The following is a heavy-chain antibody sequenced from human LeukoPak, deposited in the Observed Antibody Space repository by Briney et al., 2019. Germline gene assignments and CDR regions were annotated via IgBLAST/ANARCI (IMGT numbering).Heavy chain of an antibody. V-gene: IGHV3-21*01. J-gene: IGHJ4*02. D-gene: IGHD2-21*01. CDR2: ISSSSSYI. CDR1: GFTFSSYS. CDR3: VRALSGSEDY. Sequence: GGSLRLSCAASGFTFSSYSINWVRQAPGKGLEWVSSISSSSSYIYYADSVKGRFTISRDNAKNTLYLQMNSLRAEDMAVYYCVRALSGSEDYWGQGTLVTVSS.